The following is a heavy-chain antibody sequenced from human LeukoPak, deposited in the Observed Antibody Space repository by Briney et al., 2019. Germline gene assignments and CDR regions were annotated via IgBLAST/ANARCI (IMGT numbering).Heavy chain of an antibody. CDR1: GFTFSSYA. V-gene: IGHV3-30-3*01. J-gene: IGHJ6*02. D-gene: IGHD1-26*01. CDR2: ISYDGSNK. Sequence: GGSLRLSCAASGFTFSSYAMHWVRQAPGKGLEWVAVISYDGSNKYYADSVKGRFTISRDNSKNTLYLQMNSLRAEDTAVYYCARDTEYSGSYYYYYGMDVWGQGTTVTVSS. CDR3: ARDTEYSGSYYYYYGMDV.